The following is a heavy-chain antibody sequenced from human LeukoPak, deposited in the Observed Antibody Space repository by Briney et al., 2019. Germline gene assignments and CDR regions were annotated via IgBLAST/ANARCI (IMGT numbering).Heavy chain of an antibody. CDR1: GFRFSDYW. CDR2: IKTDGSAK. V-gene: IGHV3-7*01. CDR3: TKDLSHDSSG. Sequence: GGPLRLSCAASGFRFSDYWMSWVRQAPGKGLECVANIKTDGSAKYYPDSVKGRFTVSRDNAKNSLYLQMNNMRVEDTAIYYCTKDLSHDSSGWGQGTLVTVSS. J-gene: IGHJ4*02. D-gene: IGHD3-22*01.